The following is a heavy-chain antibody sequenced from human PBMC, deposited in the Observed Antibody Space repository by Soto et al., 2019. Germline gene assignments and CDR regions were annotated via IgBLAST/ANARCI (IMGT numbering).Heavy chain of an antibody. Sequence: SETLSLTCTVSGGSISSGGYYWSWIRQHPGKGLEWIGYIYYSGSTYYNPSLKSRVTISVDTSKNQFSLKLSSVTAADTAVYYCARDGGSYYYDSSGYYNGMDVWGQGTTVTVSS. CDR2: IYYSGST. D-gene: IGHD3-22*01. J-gene: IGHJ6*02. CDR3: ARDGGSYYYDSSGYYNGMDV. CDR1: GGSISSGGYY. V-gene: IGHV4-31*03.